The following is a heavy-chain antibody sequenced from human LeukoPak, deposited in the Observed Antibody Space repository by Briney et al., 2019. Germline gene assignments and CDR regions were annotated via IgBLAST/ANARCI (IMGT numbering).Heavy chain of an antibody. CDR2: IYYSGTT. D-gene: IGHD6-19*01. V-gene: IGHV4-61*01. J-gene: IGHJ4*02. CDR3: ARVLSSGWAGFDY. Sequence: PSETLSLTCTVSGGSISSSSYYWTWIRQPPGKGLEWIAHIYYSGTTNYNPSLKSRVTISVDTSKNQFSLKLSSVTAADTAVYYCARVLSSGWAGFDYWGQGALVTVSS. CDR1: GGSISSSSYY.